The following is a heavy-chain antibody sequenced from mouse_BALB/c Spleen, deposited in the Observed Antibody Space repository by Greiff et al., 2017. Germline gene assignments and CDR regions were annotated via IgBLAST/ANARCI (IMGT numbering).Heavy chain of an antibody. D-gene: IGHD2-4*01. Sequence: QVQLKQSGAELVRPGVSVKISCKGSGYTFTDYAMHWVKQSHAKSLEWIGVISTYYGDASYNQKFKGKATMTVDKSSSTAYMELARLTSEDSAIYYCARVITTGYAMDYWGQGTSVTVSS. J-gene: IGHJ4*01. CDR1: GYTFTDYA. CDR2: ISTYYGDA. CDR3: ARVITTGYAMDY. V-gene: IGHV1S137*01.